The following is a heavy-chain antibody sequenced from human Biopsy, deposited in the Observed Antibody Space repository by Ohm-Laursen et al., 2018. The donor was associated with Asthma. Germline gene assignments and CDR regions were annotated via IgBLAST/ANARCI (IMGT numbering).Heavy chain of an antibody. CDR3: ARGQKSAGDRWFDP. D-gene: IGHD6-13*01. V-gene: IGHV1-2*06. CDR1: GYTFIGCH. J-gene: IGHJ5*02. CDR2: INPNSGGT. Sequence: GASVKASCNASGYTFIGCHIHWLRQAPGQGLEWKGRINPNSGGTNYAQKFQGRVTMTRDTSISTAYMEVSRLRSDDTAVYYCARGQKSAGDRWFDPWGQGTLVTVSS.